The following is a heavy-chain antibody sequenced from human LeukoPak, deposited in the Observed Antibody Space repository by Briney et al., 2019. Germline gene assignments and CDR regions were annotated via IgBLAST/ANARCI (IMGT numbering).Heavy chain of an antibody. V-gene: IGHV3-7*01. Sequence: TGGSLRLPCAASGFTFSTYWMSWVRQAPGKGLEWVANIKQDGSDKYYVDSVEGRFTISRDNAKNSLYLQMNSLRAEDTAVYYCARCRGGWSRDSWGQGTLVTVSS. D-gene: IGHD6-19*01. CDR3: ARCRGGWSRDS. CDR1: GFTFSTYW. J-gene: IGHJ4*02. CDR2: IKQDGSDK.